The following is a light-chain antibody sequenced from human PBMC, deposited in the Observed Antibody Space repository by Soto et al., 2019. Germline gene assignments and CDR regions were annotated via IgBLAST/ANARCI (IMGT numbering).Light chain of an antibody. Sequence: QSALTQPASVSGSPGQSITISCTGTSSDVGSYNLVSWYQQHPGKAPKLMIYEVSKRPSGVSNRFSGSKSDNTASLTISGLQAEDEADYYGCSYAGSSTSGYVFGTGTKVTV. CDR2: EVS. CDR3: CSYAGSSTSGYV. J-gene: IGLJ1*01. V-gene: IGLV2-23*02. CDR1: SSDVGSYNL.